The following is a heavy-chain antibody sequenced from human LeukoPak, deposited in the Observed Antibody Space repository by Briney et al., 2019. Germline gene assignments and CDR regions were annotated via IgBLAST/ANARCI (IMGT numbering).Heavy chain of an antibody. CDR3: ADGPYYYYMDV. CDR2: IKQDGSEK. J-gene: IGHJ6*03. CDR1: GFTFSSYW. Sequence: GGSLRLSCAASGFTFSSYWMSWVRQAQGKGLEWVANIKQDGSEKYYVDSVKGRFTISRDNAKNSLYLQMNSLRAEDTAVYYCADGPYYYYMDVWGKGTTVTVSS. D-gene: IGHD3/OR15-3a*01. V-gene: IGHV3-7*01.